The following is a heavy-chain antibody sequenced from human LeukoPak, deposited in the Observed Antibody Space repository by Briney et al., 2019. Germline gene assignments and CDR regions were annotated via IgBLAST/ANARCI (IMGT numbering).Heavy chain of an antibody. CDR3: ARWNYDFWSGYRGFDY. Sequence: SETLSLTCTVSGGSISSYYWSWIRQPPGKGLEWIGYIYTSGSTNYNPSLNSRVTISVDTSKNQFSLKLSSVTAADTAVYYCARWNYDFWSGYRGFDYWGQGTLVTVSS. V-gene: IGHV4-4*09. CDR2: IYTSGST. D-gene: IGHD3-3*01. CDR1: GGSISSYY. J-gene: IGHJ4*02.